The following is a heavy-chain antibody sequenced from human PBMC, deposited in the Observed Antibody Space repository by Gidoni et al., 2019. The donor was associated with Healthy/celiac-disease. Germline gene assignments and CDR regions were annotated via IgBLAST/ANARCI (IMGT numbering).Heavy chain of an antibody. CDR3: ARLANFYYGVDV. J-gene: IGHJ6*02. CDR2: INYDGRST. CDR1: GFTFSTYS. Sequence: EVQLVESGGGLVQPGGSLRLSCAASGFTFSTYSMHWVRQAPGEGLVWVSRINYDGRSTSYADSVRGRFSVSRDNAKNTLYLQMNSLRAEDTALYYCARLANFYYGVDVWGQGTTVTVSS. V-gene: IGHV3-74*01.